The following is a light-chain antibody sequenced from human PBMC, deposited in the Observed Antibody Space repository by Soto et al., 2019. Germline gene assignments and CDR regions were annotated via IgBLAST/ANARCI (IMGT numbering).Light chain of an antibody. Sequence: DIPMTQSPSTLSASVGDRVTITCRASQNIRSRLAWYQQKPGKAPKLLIYEASTLETGVPSRFSGREYGTEFTLTITSLQPDDFSTYYCQQCHAYTLTFGGGTKVEVK. CDR3: QQCHAYTLT. CDR2: EAS. CDR1: QNIRSR. V-gene: IGKV1-5*03. J-gene: IGKJ4*01.